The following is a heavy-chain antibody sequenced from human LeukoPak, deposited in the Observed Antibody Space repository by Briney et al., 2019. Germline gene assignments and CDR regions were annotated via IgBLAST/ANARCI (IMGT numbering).Heavy chain of an antibody. CDR2: INHSGST. J-gene: IGHJ5*02. D-gene: IGHD4-17*01. CDR3: ARGWGFYGTTNRGWFDP. CDR1: GGSFSGYY. Sequence: PSETLSLTCAVYGGSFSGYYWSWIRQPPGKGLEWIGEINHSGSTNYNPSLKSRVTISVDTSKNQFSLKLSSVTAADTAVYYRARGWGFYGTTNRGWFDPWGQGTLVTVSS. V-gene: IGHV4-34*01.